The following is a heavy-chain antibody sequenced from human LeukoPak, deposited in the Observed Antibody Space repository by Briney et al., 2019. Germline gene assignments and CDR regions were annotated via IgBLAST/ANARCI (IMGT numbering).Heavy chain of an antibody. CDR1: GGSISSGGYS. V-gene: IGHV4-30-2*01. D-gene: IGHD2-15*01. CDR3: ARDSGVVVAATRYNWFDP. CDR2: IYHSGST. Sequence: PSETLSLTCAVSGGSISSGGYSWSWIRQPPGKGLEWIGYIYHSGSTYYNPSLKSRVTISVDRSKNQFSLKLSSVTAADTAVYYCARDSGVVVAATRYNWFDPWGQGTLVTVSS. J-gene: IGHJ5*02.